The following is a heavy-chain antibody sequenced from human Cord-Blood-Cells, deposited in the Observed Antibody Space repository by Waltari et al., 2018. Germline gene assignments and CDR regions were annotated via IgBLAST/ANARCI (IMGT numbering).Heavy chain of an antibody. CDR2: SIPIFGTA. CDR3: AREPSGGYWFDP. J-gene: IGHJ5*02. CDR1: GGTFISYA. Sequence: QVQLVQSGAAVKKTGSSVKVSWKASGGTFISYAISCVRQAPGQGREWMGGSIPIFGTANYAQKFQGRVTITADESTSTAYMELSSLRSEDTAVYYCAREPSGGYWFDPWGQGTLVTVSS. V-gene: IGHV1-69*01. D-gene: IGHD6-25*01.